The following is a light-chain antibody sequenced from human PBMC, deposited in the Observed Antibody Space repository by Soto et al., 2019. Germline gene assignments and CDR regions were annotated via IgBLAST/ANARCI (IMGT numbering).Light chain of an antibody. CDR3: QHYNNWPQT. V-gene: IGKV3-15*01. CDR1: QSVSSN. CDR2: GAS. J-gene: IGKJ1*01. Sequence: EIVMTQSPATLSVSPGERATLSCRASQSVSSNLAWYQQKAGQAPRLLLYGASIGATGIPARLSGSGSGTEYTRTITSLQFDDFPVYYCQHYNNWPQTFGQGTKVEIK.